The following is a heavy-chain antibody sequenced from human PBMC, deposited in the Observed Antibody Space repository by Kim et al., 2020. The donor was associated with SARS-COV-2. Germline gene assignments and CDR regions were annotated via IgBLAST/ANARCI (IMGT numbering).Heavy chain of an antibody. CDR1: GGSISSYY. Sequence: SETLSLTCTVSGGSISSYYWSWIRQPPGKGLEWIGYIYYSGSTNYNPSLKSRVTISVDTSKNQFSLKLSSVTAADTAVYYCARTHRDGYKGKWFDPWGQGTLVTVSS. CDR2: IYYSGST. D-gene: IGHD5-12*01. CDR3: ARTHRDGYKGKWFDP. V-gene: IGHV4-59*13. J-gene: IGHJ5*02.